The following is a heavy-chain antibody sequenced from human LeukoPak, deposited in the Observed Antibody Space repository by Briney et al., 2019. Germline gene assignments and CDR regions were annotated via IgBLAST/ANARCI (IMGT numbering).Heavy chain of an antibody. CDR3: ARVGYDSSGYYLPAYWYFDL. Sequence: SETLSLTCTVSGGSISSYYWSWIRQPPGKGLEWIGYIYYSGSTNYNPSLKSRVTISVDTSKDQFSLKLSSVTAADTAVYYCARVGYDSSGYYLPAYWYFDLWGRGTLVTVSS. V-gene: IGHV4-59*01. CDR2: IYYSGST. CDR1: GGSISSYY. D-gene: IGHD3-22*01. J-gene: IGHJ2*01.